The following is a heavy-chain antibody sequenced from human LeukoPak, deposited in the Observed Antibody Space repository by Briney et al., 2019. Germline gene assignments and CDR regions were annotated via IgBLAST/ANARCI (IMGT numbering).Heavy chain of an antibody. CDR2: INPSGGST. CDR1: GYTFTSYY. D-gene: IGHD6-19*01. Sequence: ASVKVSCKASGYTFTSYYMHWVRQAPGQGLEWMGIINPSGGSTSYAQKFQGRVTMTRDTSTSTVYMELSSLRSEDTAVYYCAREETEQWLRGMWYYYGMDVWGQGTTVTVSS. V-gene: IGHV1-46*01. J-gene: IGHJ6*02. CDR3: AREETEQWLRGMWYYYGMDV.